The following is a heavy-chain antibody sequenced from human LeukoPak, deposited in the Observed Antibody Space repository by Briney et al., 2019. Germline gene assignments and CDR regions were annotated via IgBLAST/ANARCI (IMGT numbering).Heavy chain of an antibody. Sequence: GGSLRLSCAASGFTFSSYDMHWVRQATGKGLEWVSAIGTAGDTHYPGSVKGRFTISRENAKNSLYLQMNSLRAGDTAVYYCARGRPYYYYMDVWGKGTTVTVSS. CDR1: GFTFSSYD. CDR2: IGTAGDT. V-gene: IGHV3-13*01. J-gene: IGHJ6*03. CDR3: ARGRPYYYYMDV.